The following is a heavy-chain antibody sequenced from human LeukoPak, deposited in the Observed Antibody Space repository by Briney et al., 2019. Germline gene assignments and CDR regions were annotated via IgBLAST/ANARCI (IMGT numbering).Heavy chain of an antibody. J-gene: IGHJ6*04. CDR1: GLTVSSNY. D-gene: IGHD3-10*01. V-gene: IGHV3-53*01. CDR3: ARDSAYYGSGSPYYYGMDV. CDR2: IYSGGST. Sequence: GGSLRLSCAASGLTVSSNYMSWVRQAPGKGLEWVSVIYSGGSTYYADSVKGRFTSSRDNSKNTLYLQMNSLRAEDTAVYYCARDSAYYGSGSPYYYGMDVWGKGTTVTVSS.